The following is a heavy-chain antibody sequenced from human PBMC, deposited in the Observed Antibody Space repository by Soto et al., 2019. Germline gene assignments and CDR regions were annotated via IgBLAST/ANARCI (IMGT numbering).Heavy chain of an antibody. V-gene: IGHV1-2*04. Sequence: ASVKVSCKASGYTFTGYYMHWVRQAPGQGLGWKGLINPNSGGTNYAQKFQGWVTMTRDTSISTAYMELSRLRSDDTAVYYCARVSRDIVVVPAAMTGVVYGMDVWGQGTTVTVSS. D-gene: IGHD2-2*01. J-gene: IGHJ6*02. CDR3: ARVSRDIVVVPAAMTGVVYGMDV. CDR2: INPNSGGT. CDR1: GYTFTGYY.